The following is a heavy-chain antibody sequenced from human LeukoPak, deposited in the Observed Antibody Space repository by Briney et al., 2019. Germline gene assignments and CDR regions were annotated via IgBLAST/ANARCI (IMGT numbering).Heavy chain of an antibody. CDR1: GYTLTELS. V-gene: IGHV1-24*01. CDR3: ATVPLSGSGSYYNPTPFDY. D-gene: IGHD3-10*01. J-gene: IGHJ4*02. Sequence: ASVKVSCKVSGYTLTELSMHWVRQAPGKGLEWMGGFDPEDGETIYAQKFQGRVTMTEDTSTDTAYMELSSPRSEDTAVYYCATVPLSGSGSYYNPTPFDYWGQGTLVTVSS. CDR2: FDPEDGET.